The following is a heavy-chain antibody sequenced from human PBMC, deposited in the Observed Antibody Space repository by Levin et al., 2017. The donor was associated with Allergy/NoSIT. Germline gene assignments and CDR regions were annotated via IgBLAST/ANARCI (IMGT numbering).Heavy chain of an antibody. CDR1: GGSFSGYY. Sequence: SQTLSLTCAVYGGSFSGYYWSWIRQPPGKGLEWIGEINHSGSTNYNPSLKSRVTISVDTSKNQFSLKLSSVTAADTAVYYCASDLRYFDWLSPPWGQGTLVTVSS. CDR2: INHSGST. CDR3: ASDLRYFDWLSPP. D-gene: IGHD3-9*01. V-gene: IGHV4-34*01. J-gene: IGHJ5*02.